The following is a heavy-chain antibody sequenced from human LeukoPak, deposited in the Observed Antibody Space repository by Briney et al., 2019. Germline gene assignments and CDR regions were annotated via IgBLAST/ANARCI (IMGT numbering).Heavy chain of an antibody. J-gene: IGHJ4*02. V-gene: IGHV4-38-2*02. Sequence: PSETLSLTCTVSDYSISSSYYWGWIRQPLGKGLEWIGSIYHSGSTYYNPSLKSRVTISLDTSKNQFSLKLSSVTAADTAVYYCAREWAYHGSGTYYLPYYFDYWGQGTLVTVSS. CDR3: AREWAYHGSGTYYLPYYFDY. D-gene: IGHD3-10*01. CDR1: DYSISSSYY. CDR2: IYHSGST.